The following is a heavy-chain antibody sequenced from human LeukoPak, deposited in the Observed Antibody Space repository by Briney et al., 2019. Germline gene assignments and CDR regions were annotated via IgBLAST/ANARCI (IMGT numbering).Heavy chain of an antibody. CDR3: ARDGDAGAFDI. D-gene: IGHD7-27*01. Sequence: ASVKVSCKASGYTFTGYYMHWGRQAPGQGLEWMGWINSNSGGTNYAEKFQGRVTMTRDKSMSTAYLELSRLRSDDTAVYYCARDGDAGAFDIWGQGTMVTVSS. V-gene: IGHV1-2*02. CDR2: INSNSGGT. J-gene: IGHJ3*02. CDR1: GYTFTGYY.